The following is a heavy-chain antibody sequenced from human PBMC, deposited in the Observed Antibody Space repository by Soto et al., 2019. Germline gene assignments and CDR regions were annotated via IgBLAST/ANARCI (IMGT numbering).Heavy chain of an antibody. CDR1: GFTFSSYS. CDR3: AGRGYSYGGVGFDP. J-gene: IGHJ5*02. D-gene: IGHD5-18*01. Sequence: EVQLVESGGGLVKPGGSLRLSCAASGFTFSSYSMNWVRQAPGKGLEWVSSISSSSSYIYYADSVKGRFTISRDNAKNSLYLQMNCLRAEDTAVYYCAGRGYSYGGVGFDPWCQGTLVTVSS. V-gene: IGHV3-21*01. CDR2: ISSSSSYI.